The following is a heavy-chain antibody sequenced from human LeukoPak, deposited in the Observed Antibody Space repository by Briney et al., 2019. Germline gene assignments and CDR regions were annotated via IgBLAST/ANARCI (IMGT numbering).Heavy chain of an antibody. CDR2: IIPIFGTA. CDR1: GGTFTSYA. CDR3: ARVGGGITIFPLNAFDI. Sequence: SVKVSCKASGGTFTSYAISWVRQAPGQGLEWMGGIIPIFGTAIYAQRFQGRVTITAGESTSTAYMELSSLRSEDTAVYYCARVGGGITIFPLNAFDIWGQGTMVTVSS. V-gene: IGHV1-69*13. D-gene: IGHD3-3*01. J-gene: IGHJ3*02.